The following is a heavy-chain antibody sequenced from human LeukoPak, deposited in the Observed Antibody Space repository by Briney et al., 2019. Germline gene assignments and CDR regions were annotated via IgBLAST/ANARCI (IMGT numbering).Heavy chain of an antibody. D-gene: IGHD4-23*01. CDR1: GFTLSTYT. J-gene: IGHJ4*02. CDR2: ISSSGSTI. CDR3: ARDYGGSSPFDY. V-gene: IGHV3-48*04. Sequence: GGSLRLSCAASGFTLSTYTMNWVRQAPGKGLEWVSYISSSGSTIYYADSVKGRFTISRDNAKNSLYLQMNSLRAEDTAVYSCARDYGGSSPFDYWGQGTLVTVSS.